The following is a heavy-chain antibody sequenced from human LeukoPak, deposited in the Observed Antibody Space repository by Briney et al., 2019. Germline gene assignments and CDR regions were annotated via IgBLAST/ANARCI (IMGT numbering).Heavy chain of an antibody. CDR2: INTNTGNP. V-gene: IGHV7-4-1*02. CDR3: ARCPESYYYGPHNFQH. Sequence: ASVKVSCKASGYTFTSYAMSWVRQAPGQGLEWMGWINTNTGNPTYAQGFTGRFVFSLDTSVSTAYLQISSLKAEDTAVYYCARCPESYYYGPHNFQHWGQGTLVAVSS. CDR1: GYTFTSYA. D-gene: IGHD3-10*01. J-gene: IGHJ1*01.